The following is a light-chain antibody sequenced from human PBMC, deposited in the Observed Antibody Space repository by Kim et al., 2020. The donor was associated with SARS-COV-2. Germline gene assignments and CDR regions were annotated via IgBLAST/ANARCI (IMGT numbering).Light chain of an antibody. Sequence: SLSPGERATLCSKASQSVGNYLAWYQQKPGQAPRLLIYAASNRATGLPARFIGSGSGTDFTLTISSLEPEDSALYDCHQRRDWPNTFGQGTKLEIK. J-gene: IGKJ2*01. CDR2: AAS. CDR3: HQRRDWPNT. CDR1: QSVGNY. V-gene: IGKV3-11*01.